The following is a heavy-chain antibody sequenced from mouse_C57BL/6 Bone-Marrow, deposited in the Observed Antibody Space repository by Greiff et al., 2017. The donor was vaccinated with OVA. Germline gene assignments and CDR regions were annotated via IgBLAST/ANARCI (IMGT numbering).Heavy chain of an antibody. V-gene: IGHV5-16*01. Sequence: EVQLQESEGGLVQPGSSMKLSCTASGFTFSDYYMAWVRQVPEKGLEWVANINYDGSSTYYLDSLKSRFIISRDNAKNILYLQMSSLKSEDTATYYCARDRDDYDGDWYFDVWGTGTTVTVSS. D-gene: IGHD2-4*01. CDR2: INYDGSST. CDR1: GFTFSDYY. CDR3: ARDRDDYDGDWYFDV. J-gene: IGHJ1*03.